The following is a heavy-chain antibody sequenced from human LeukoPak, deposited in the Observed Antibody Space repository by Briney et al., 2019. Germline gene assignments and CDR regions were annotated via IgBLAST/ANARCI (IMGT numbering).Heavy chain of an antibody. D-gene: IGHD3-10*01. CDR2: LYYSEGT. CDR1: GGSISGYY. J-gene: IGHJ4*02. CDR3: SRRENYFGSGTSYYFDY. V-gene: IGHV4-59*08. Sequence: PSETLSLTCAVSGGSISGYYWSWIRQPPRQGLEWIGYLYYSEGTSYNPSLKSRVTISADTSKNQFSLKLTSVTAADTAVYYCSRRENYFGSGTSYYFDYWGQGTLVAVSS.